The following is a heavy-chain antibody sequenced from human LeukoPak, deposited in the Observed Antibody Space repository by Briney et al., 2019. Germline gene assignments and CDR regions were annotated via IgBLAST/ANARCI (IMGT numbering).Heavy chain of an antibody. D-gene: IGHD5-24*01. Sequence: ASVKVSCKASGYTFTSYYMHWVRQAPGQGLEWMGIINPSGGSTSYAQKFQGRVTMTRDTSTSTVYMELSSLRSEDTAVHYCARDGGVEMATTPFDYWGQGTLVTVSS. CDR1: GYTFTSYY. V-gene: IGHV1-46*01. CDR2: INPSGGST. CDR3: ARDGGVEMATTPFDY. J-gene: IGHJ4*02.